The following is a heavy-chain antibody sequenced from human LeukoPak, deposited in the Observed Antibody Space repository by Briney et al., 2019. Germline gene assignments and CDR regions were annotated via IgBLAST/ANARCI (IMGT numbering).Heavy chain of an antibody. V-gene: IGHV4-39*07. CDR3: ARALTYYDFWSGYYPYNWFDP. Sequence: PSETLSLTCTVSGGSISSSSYYWGWIRQPPGKGLEWIGEINHSGSTNYNPSLKSRVTISVDTSKNQFSLKLSSVTAADTAVYYCARALTYYDFWSGYYPYNWFDPWGQGTLVTVSS. CDR2: INHSGST. CDR1: GGSISSSSYY. J-gene: IGHJ5*02. D-gene: IGHD3-3*01.